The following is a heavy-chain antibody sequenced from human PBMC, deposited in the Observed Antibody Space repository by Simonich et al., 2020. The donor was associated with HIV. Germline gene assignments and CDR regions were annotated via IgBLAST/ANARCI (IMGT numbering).Heavy chain of an antibody. J-gene: IGHJ3*02. V-gene: IGHV1-2*02. CDR1: VYTFTGYY. Sequence: QVQLGQSGAEVKKPGASVKVSCKASVYTFTGYYMHWLRQAPGQGLEWMGWISPNSGGTNDAQKFQGRVTMTRDTSISTAYMELSRLRSDDTAVYYGARGGPGDSSGYYYDDAFDIWGQGTMVTVSS. CDR2: ISPNSGGT. D-gene: IGHD3-22*01. CDR3: ARGGPGDSSGYYYDDAFDI.